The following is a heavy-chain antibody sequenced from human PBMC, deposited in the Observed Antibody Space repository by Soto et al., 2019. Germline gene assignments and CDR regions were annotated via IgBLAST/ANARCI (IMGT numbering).Heavy chain of an antibody. V-gene: IGHV3-74*01. J-gene: IGHJ6*03. CDR1: GFTFSSYW. Sequence: EVQLVESGGGLVQPGGSLRLSCGASGFTFSSYWMHWVRQDPGKGLVWVSGINYDGSITTYADSVKGRLTISRDNAKSTLYLQMNSLRAEDTAVYYCARYQSNANYYYYMDVWGKGTTVSVSS. CDR2: INYDGSIT. D-gene: IGHD2-2*01. CDR3: ARYQSNANYYYYMDV.